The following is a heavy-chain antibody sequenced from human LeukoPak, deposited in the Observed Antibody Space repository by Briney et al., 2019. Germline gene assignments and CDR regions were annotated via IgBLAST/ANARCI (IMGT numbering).Heavy chain of an antibody. Sequence: PGGSLRLSCAASGFTFSRHAMSWVRQAPGKGLEWVSLNSGSGTATYYADSVKGRFTISRDNSKNTLFLQMDSLRAEDTAVYFCAKRGVVIRVILVGFHKEANYFDSWGQGALVTVAS. CDR3: AKRGVVIRVILVGFHKEANYFDS. J-gene: IGHJ4*02. D-gene: IGHD3-10*01. CDR1: GFTFSRHA. V-gene: IGHV3-23*01. CDR2: NSGSGTAT.